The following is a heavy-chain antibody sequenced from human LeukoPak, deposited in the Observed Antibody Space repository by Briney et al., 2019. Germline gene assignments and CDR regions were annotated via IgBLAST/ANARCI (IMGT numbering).Heavy chain of an antibody. CDR3: AREGDSHHFDY. D-gene: IGHD2-21*02. Sequence: GGSLRLSCAASGFTLSSYWMHWVRQVPGKGLVWVSRINGDGRTTNYADSVKGRFTISRDNAKNSLYLQMNSLRAEDTAVYYCAREGDSHHFDYWGQGTLVTVSS. J-gene: IGHJ4*02. V-gene: IGHV3-74*01. CDR1: GFTLSSYW. CDR2: INGDGRTT.